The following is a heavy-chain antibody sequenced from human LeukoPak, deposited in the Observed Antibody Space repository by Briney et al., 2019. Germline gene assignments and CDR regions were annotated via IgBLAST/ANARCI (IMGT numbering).Heavy chain of an antibody. Sequence: GGSLRLSCAASGFTFSSYAMHWVRQAPGKGLEWVAVISYDGSNKYYADSVKGRFTTSRDNSKNTLYLQMNSLRAEDTAVYYCASLYSSSSRGGGFDYWGQGTLVTVSS. D-gene: IGHD6-13*01. V-gene: IGHV3-30*04. CDR3: ASLYSSSSRGGGFDY. CDR2: ISYDGSNK. J-gene: IGHJ4*02. CDR1: GFTFSSYA.